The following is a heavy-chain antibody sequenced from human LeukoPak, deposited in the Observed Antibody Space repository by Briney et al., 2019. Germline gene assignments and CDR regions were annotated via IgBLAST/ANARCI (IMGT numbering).Heavy chain of an antibody. J-gene: IGHJ4*02. D-gene: IGHD3-3*01. Sequence: PGGSLRLSCAASGFTFSSYWMSWVRQAPGKGLGWVAVISYDGSNKYYADSVKGRFTISRDNSKNTLYLQMNSLRAEDTAVYYCARDHYDMYYFDYWGQGTLVTVSS. CDR1: GFTFSSYW. CDR2: ISYDGSNK. CDR3: ARDHYDMYYFDY. V-gene: IGHV3-30*01.